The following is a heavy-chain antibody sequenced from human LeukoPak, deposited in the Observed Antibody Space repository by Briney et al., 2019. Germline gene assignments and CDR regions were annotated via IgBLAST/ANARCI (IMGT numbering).Heavy chain of an antibody. CDR3: AREYYYDSRAPGAFDI. D-gene: IGHD3-22*01. CDR2: ISSSSSYI. J-gene: IGHJ3*02. Sequence: GGSLRLSCAASAFTVSSNYINGVRQAPGKGLEWVSSISSSSSYIYYADSVKGRFTISRDNAKNSLYLQMNSLRAEDTAVYYCAREYYYDSRAPGAFDIWGQGTMVTVSS. V-gene: IGHV3-21*01. CDR1: AFTVSSNY.